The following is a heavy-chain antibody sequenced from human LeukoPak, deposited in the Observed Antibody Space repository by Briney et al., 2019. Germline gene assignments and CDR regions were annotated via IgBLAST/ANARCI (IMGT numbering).Heavy chain of an antibody. CDR1: GGSISSGDYS. J-gene: IGHJ4*02. CDR2: IYYSGST. Sequence: SETLSLTCAVSGGSISSGDYSWCWIRQPPGKGLEWIGYIYYSGSTYYNPSLKSRVTISVDTSKNQFSLKLSSVTAADTAVYYCARGRYFDWLLYSYFEYWGQGTLVTVSS. V-gene: IGHV4-30-4*07. D-gene: IGHD3-9*01. CDR3: ARGRYFDWLLYSYFEY.